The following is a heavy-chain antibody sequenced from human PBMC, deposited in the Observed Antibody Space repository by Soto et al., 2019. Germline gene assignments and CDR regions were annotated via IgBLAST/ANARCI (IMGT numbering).Heavy chain of an antibody. J-gene: IGHJ5*02. CDR1: GGSISSDY. V-gene: IGHV4-59*08. Sequence: QVQLQESGPGLVRPSETLSLACTVSGGSISSDYWSWIRQPPGEGLEWIGYIYNTGSTDYNPSLKNRVTISVDTSKNQFSLKLSSVTAADTAVYYCARQVRGVIFPTPGWFDPWGQGTLVTVSS. CDR2: IYNTGST. CDR3: ARQVRGVIFPTPGWFDP. D-gene: IGHD3-10*01.